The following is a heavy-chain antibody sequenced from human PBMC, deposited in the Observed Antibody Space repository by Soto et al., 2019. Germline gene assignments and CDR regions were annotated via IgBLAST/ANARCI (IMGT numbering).Heavy chain of an antibody. CDR2: IYPGDSDT. D-gene: IGHD6-13*01. J-gene: IGHJ6*03. Sequence: GESLKISCKGSGYSFTSYWIGWVRQMPGKGLEWMGIIYPGDSDTRYSPSFQGQVTISADKSISTAYLQWSSLKASDTAMYYCARLDSSSWYCYYYMDVWGKGTTVTVSS. CDR3: ARLDSSSWYCYYYMDV. CDR1: GYSFTSYW. V-gene: IGHV5-51*01.